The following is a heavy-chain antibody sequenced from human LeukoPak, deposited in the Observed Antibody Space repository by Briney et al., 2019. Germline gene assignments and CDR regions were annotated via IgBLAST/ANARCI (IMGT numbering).Heavy chain of an antibody. CDR3: ARSYCGGDCYWTIDY. V-gene: IGHV1-2*02. CDR1: GYTFTGYY. CDR2: INPNTGVA. D-gene: IGHD2-21*02. J-gene: IGHJ4*02. Sequence: ASVKVSCKASGYTFTGYYMHWVRQAPGQGLTWMGWINPNTGVANYAQKFQGRVTMTRATSINTAYMELDRLTSDDTAIYYCARSYCGGDCYWTIDYWGQGTLVTVSS.